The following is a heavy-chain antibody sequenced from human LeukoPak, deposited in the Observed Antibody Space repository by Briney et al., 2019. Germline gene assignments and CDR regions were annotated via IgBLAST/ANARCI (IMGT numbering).Heavy chain of an antibody. CDR2: INPNSGGT. CDR1: GYTFTGYY. Sequence: GASVKVSCKASGYTFTGYYMHWVRQAPGQGLEWMEWINPNSGGTNYAQKFQGRVTMTRDTSISTAYMELSRLRSDDTAVYYCARERGHYYDSSGYPPLGAFDIWGQGTMVTVSS. D-gene: IGHD3-22*01. V-gene: IGHV1-2*02. J-gene: IGHJ3*02. CDR3: ARERGHYYDSSGYPPLGAFDI.